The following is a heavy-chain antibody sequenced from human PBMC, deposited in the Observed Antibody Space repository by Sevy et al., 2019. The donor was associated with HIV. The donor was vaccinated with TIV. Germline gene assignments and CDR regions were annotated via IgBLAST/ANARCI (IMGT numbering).Heavy chain of an antibody. Sequence: GGSLILSCSASGFTFSSYALLWVRHAPGKGLEWVSLISYDGRNKYYSDSVKGRFAISRDESKTTLFLQMESLRTEDTAIYYCARVGVSYCTDDCYHRFDYWGRGTLVTVSS. V-gene: IGHV3-30*09. CDR2: ISYDGRNK. CDR1: GFTFSSYA. D-gene: IGHD2-21*02. J-gene: IGHJ4*02. CDR3: ARVGVSYCTDDCYHRFDY.